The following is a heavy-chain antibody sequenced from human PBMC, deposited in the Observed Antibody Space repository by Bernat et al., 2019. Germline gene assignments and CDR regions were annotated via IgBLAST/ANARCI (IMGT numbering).Heavy chain of an antibody. J-gene: IGHJ4*02. CDR1: GGSISSSSYY. CDR3: ARQGSSSSWGTSESFDY. D-gene: IGHD6-13*01. CDR2: IYYSGST. V-gene: IGHV4-39*01. Sequence: QLQLQESGPGLVKPSETLSLTCTVSGGSISSSSYYWGWIRQPPGKGLEWIGSIYYSGSTNSNPSLKSRVPISVDTSKNQFSLKLSSVTAADTAVYYCARQGSSSSWGTSESFDYWGQGTLVTVSS.